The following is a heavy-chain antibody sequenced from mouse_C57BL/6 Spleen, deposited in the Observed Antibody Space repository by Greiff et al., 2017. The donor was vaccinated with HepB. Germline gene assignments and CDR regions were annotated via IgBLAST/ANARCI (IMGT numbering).Heavy chain of an antibody. J-gene: IGHJ2*01. CDR3: ARGGKNYCGSSYVDY. CDR1: GYTFTSYW. CDR2: IDPSDSYT. V-gene: IGHV1-69*01. Sequence: VQLQQPGAELVMPGASVKLSCKASGYTFTSYWMHWVKQRPGQGLEWIGEIDPSDSYTNYNQKFKGKSTLTVDKSSSTAYMQLSSLTSEDSAVYYCARGGKNYCGSSYVDYWGQGTTLTVSS. D-gene: IGHD1-1*01.